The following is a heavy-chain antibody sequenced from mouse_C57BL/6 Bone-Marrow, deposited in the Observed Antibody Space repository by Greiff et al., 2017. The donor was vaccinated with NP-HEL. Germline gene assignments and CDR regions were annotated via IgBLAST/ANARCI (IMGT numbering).Heavy chain of an antibody. D-gene: IGHD1-1*01. J-gene: IGHJ4*01. CDR2: ISSGSSTI. V-gene: IGHV5-17*01. CDR3: ARSRPLAMDY. CDR1: GFTFSDYG. Sequence: EVHLVESGGGLVKPGGSLKLSCAASGFTFSDYGMHWVRQAPEKGLEWVAYISSGSSTIYYADTVKGRFTISRDNAKNTLFLQMTSLRSEDTAMYYCARSRPLAMDYWGQGTSVTVSS.